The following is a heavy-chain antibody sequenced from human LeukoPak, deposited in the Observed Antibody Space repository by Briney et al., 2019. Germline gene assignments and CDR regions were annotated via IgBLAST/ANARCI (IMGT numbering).Heavy chain of an antibody. CDR2: IYSGGST. J-gene: IGHJ6*03. V-gene: IGHV3-53*01. D-gene: IGHD2-15*01. CDR3: AREVAGDYYYYMDV. CDR1: GFTVSSNY. Sequence: PGGSLRLSCAASGFTVSSNYMSWVRQAPGKGLEWVSVIYSGGSTYYADSVKGRFTISRDNSKNTLYLQMNSLRAEDTAVYYCAREVAGDYYYYMDVWGKGTTVTVSS.